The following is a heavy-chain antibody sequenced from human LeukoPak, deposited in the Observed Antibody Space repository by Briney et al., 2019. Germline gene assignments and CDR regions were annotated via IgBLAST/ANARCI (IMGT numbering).Heavy chain of an antibody. CDR1: GGSFSGYY. V-gene: IGHV4-34*01. CDR2: INHSGST. CDR3: ARDLRRRVTAIGYGPREYYYYMDV. J-gene: IGHJ6*03. D-gene: IGHD2-21*02. Sequence: PSETLSLTCAVYGGSFSGYYWSWLRQPPGKGLEWIGEINHSGSTNYNPSLKRRVTISVDTSKNQFSLKLSSVTAADTAVYYCARDLRRRVTAIGYGPREYYYYMDVWGKGTTVTISS.